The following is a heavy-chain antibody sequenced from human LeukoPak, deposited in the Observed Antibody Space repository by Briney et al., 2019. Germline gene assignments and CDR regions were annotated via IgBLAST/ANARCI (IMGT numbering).Heavy chain of an antibody. CDR2: IYYSGST. J-gene: IGHJ4*02. D-gene: IGHD6-13*01. CDR1: GGSISSSSYY. V-gene: IGHV4-39*01. CDR3: ARTAAAGGGLDYFDY. Sequence: PSEALSLTCTVSGGSISSSSYYWGWIRQPPGKGLEWIGSIYYSGSTYYNPSLKSRVTISVDTSKNQFSLKLSSVTAADTAAYYCARTAAAGGGLDYFDYWGQGTLVTVSS.